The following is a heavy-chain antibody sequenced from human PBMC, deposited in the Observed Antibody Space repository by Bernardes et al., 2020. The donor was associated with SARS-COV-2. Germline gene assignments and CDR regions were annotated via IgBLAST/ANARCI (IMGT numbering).Heavy chain of an antibody. J-gene: IGHJ4*02. CDR1: GFTFSSYC. V-gene: IGHV3-74*01. CDR2: NKSDGSST. CDR3: VRVDFWSGYYSGGDY. D-gene: IGHD3-3*01. Sequence: GGSLRLSCAASGFTFSSYCMHWVRQAPGKGLVWVSGNKSDGSSTIYVDSVKGRFTISRDNARNTLYLQMNSLRAEDTAVYYCVRVDFWSGYYSGGDYWGQGTLDTVSS.